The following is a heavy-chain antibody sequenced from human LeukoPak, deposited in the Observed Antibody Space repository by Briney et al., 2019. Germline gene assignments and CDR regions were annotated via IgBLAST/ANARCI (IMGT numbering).Heavy chain of an antibody. CDR2: IYYSGST. Sequence: PSETLSLTCTVSGGSTCSYYWSWIRQPPGRGLEWIGQIYYSGSTDYNPSLKSRVTISVDTSKNQFSLKLTSVTAADTAVYYCARHSTRGLQLKSWGQGTLVTVSS. D-gene: IGHD5-24*01. CDR3: ARHSTRGLQLKS. V-gene: IGHV4-59*08. J-gene: IGHJ5*02. CDR1: GGSTCSYY.